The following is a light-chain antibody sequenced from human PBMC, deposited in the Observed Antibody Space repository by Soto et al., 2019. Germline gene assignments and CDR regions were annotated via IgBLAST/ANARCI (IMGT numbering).Light chain of an antibody. Sequence: DIVMTRSPDSLAVSLGERATINCKSSQSVLYSSNNKNYLAWYQQKPGQPPKLLIYWASTRESGVPDRFSGSGSGTDFTLTISSLQAEDVAVYYCQQYYSTPPMTFGQGTRLEIK. CDR1: QSVLYSSNNKNY. CDR3: QQYYSTPPMT. V-gene: IGKV4-1*01. CDR2: WAS. J-gene: IGKJ5*01.